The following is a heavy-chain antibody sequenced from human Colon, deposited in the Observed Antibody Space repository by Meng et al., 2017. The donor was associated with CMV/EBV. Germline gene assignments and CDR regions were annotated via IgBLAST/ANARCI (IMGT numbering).Heavy chain of an antibody. CDR3: ARASNSSFDP. V-gene: IGHV3-30*04. D-gene: IGHD4-11*01. CDR1: RFTFSAYP. CDR2: ISHDGGNK. J-gene: IGHJ5*02. Sequence: GESLKISCAASRFTFSAYPIHWVRQAPGKGLEWVAIISHDGGNKYFADSVKGRFTISRDNSQHTVNLQMSSLRDDDTAVCYCARASNSSFDPWGQGTLVTVSS.